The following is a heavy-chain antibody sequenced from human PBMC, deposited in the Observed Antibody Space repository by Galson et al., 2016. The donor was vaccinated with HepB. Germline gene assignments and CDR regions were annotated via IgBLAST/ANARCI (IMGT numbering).Heavy chain of an antibody. Sequence: TLSLTCAVSGGSISSGGYSWTWIRQPPGKGLEWIGYIYHSGSTFYNPSLQSRVTMSVDKSKNQFSLRLSSVTAADTAVYYCARERRYFGSSGSRAFGFDPWGQGTLVTVSS. CDR3: ARERRYFGSSGSRAFGFDP. J-gene: IGHJ5*02. CDR1: GGSISSGGYS. V-gene: IGHV4-30-2*01. CDR2: IYHSGST. D-gene: IGHD3-22*01.